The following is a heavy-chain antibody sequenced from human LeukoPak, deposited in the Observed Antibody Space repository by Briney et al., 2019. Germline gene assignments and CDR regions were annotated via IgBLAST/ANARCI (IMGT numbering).Heavy chain of an antibody. CDR3: AKESGDDSSGYYEVCHY. Sequence: PGGSLRLSCTASGFTFASYAMSWVRQAPGKGLKWVSVISGTGGSTNHADSVKGRFTISRDNSKNTLYLQMNSLRAEDTAVYYCAKESGDDSSGYYEVCHYWGQGTLVTVSS. J-gene: IGHJ4*02. V-gene: IGHV3-23*01. CDR2: ISGTGGST. CDR1: GFTFASYA. D-gene: IGHD3-22*01.